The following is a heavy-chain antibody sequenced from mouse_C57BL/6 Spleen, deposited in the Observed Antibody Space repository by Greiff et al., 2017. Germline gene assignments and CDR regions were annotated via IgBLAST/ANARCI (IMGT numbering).Heavy chain of an antibody. V-gene: IGHV1-81*01. Sequence: VQLQQSGAELARPGASVKLSCKASGYTFTSYGISWVKQRTGQGLEWIGEIYPRSGSTYYNEKFKGKATLTADKSSSTAYMELRSLTSEDSAVYFCARRDSNCDYAMGDWGQRTSVTVAS. CDR2: IYPRSGST. CDR3: ARRDSNCDYAMGD. J-gene: IGHJ4*01. D-gene: IGHD2-5*01. CDR1: GYTFTSYG.